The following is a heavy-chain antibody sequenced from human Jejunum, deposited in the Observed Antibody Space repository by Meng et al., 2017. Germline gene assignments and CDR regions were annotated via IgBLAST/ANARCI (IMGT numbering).Heavy chain of an antibody. D-gene: IGHD2-8*01. V-gene: IGHV4-4*02. CDR1: GDSISSSYW. CDR2: IYHSGTT. J-gene: IGHJ1*01. Sequence: QVQLQESGPGLVKPWGPLALTLAVSGDSISSSYWWSWVRQSPGKGLEWIGEIYHSGTTNYNPSLKSRVTLSVDKSKNQFSLNLSSVTAADTAVYFCARDFEALNGVWGQGTLVTVSS. CDR3: ARDFEALNGV.